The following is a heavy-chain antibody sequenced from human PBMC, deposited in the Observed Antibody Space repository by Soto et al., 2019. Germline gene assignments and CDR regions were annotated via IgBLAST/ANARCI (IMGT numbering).Heavy chain of an antibody. Sequence: LRLSYAASGFTFSSYGMHWVLPAPGKGLEWVTGILYDGSDKYYADSVKGRFTISRENSKNTLYLQMNSLRTEDSAVYYCAKAGGGFGDFVHHWGQGTPVTVSS. CDR3: AKAGGGFGDFVHH. CDR1: GFTFSSYG. CDR2: ILYDGSDK. J-gene: IGHJ4*02. D-gene: IGHD3-10*01. V-gene: IGHV3-30*18.